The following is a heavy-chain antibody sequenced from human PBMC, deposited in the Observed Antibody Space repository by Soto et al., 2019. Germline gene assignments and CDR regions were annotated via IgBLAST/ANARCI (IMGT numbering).Heavy chain of an antibody. CDR3: ARVGFHPGSSSWYGDAFDI. CDR1: GFTFSSYA. D-gene: IGHD6-13*01. J-gene: IGHJ3*02. CDR2: ISYDGSNK. Sequence: GGSLRLSCAASGFTFSSYAMHWVRQAPGKGLEWVAVISYDGSNKYYADSVKGRFTISRDNSKNTLYLQMNSLRAEDTAVYYCARVGFHPGSSSWYGDAFDIWGQGTMVTVSS. V-gene: IGHV3-30-3*01.